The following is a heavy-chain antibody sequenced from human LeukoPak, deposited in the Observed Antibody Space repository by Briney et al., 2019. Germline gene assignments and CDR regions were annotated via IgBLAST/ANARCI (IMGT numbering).Heavy chain of an antibody. J-gene: IGHJ6*03. D-gene: IGHD1-7*01. Sequence: PSETLSLTCAVYGESLSGYYWSWIRQPPGKGLEWIGEINHSGSTNYNPSLKSRVTISVDTSKNQFSLKLSSVTAADTAVYYCARNYQGYYYYLDVWGKGTTVTVSS. CDR1: GESLSGYY. V-gene: IGHV4-34*01. CDR3: ARNYQGYYYYLDV. CDR2: INHSGST.